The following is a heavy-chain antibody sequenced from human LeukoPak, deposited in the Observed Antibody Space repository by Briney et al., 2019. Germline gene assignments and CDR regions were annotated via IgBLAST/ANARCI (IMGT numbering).Heavy chain of an antibody. D-gene: IGHD3-22*01. CDR1: GYTFTIYG. J-gene: IGHJ4*02. CDR2: FSTYNGNT. CDR3: ARGSPPRRNYDSRGYYSYYFDY. Sequence: ASVKVSCKASGYTFTIYGFSWVRHPPGQGHELMGVFSTYNGNTHYAQKLQGRVTMTTDTSTSTVYMELRRLRPDDTAVYYCARGSPPRRNYDSRGYYSYYFDYWGQGTLVTVSS. V-gene: IGHV1-18*01.